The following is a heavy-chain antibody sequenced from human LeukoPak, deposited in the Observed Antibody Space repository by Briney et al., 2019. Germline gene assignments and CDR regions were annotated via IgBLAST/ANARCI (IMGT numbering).Heavy chain of an antibody. CDR1: GFTLSSYA. Sequence: EGSLRLSCAASGFTLSSYAMSWVRQAPGKGLEWVSAISDSGNTYHADSVKGRFTTSRDSSKNTLFLQMNRLRPEDAAVYYCAKAPVTTCRGAYCYPFDYWGQGTLVTVSS. CDR3: AKAPVTTCRGAYCYPFDY. J-gene: IGHJ4*02. CDR2: ISDSGNT. D-gene: IGHD2-21*01. V-gene: IGHV3-23*01.